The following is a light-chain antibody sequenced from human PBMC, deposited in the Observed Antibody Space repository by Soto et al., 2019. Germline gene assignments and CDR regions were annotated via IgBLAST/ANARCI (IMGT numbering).Light chain of an antibody. CDR1: HSVRDD. CDR3: QQYNKWPTNT. CDR2: GAS. V-gene: IGKV3-15*01. J-gene: IGKJ5*01. Sequence: DIVITHSPDTLSFSPWYRSALSCISSHSVRDDLAWYQHRPGQSPRLLIFGASIRATGIPARFSGSGSGTEFTLTISSLQSEDFAGYYCQQYNKWPTNTFGQGTRLEIK.